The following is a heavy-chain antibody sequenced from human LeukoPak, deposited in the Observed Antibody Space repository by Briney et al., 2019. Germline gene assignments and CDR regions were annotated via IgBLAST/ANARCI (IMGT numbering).Heavy chain of an antibody. D-gene: IGHD3-10*01. Sequence: GGPLRLSCAASGFTFSNYWMHWVRQAPGKGLVWVSCINNDGSSASFADSVKGRFTISRDNAKNTLYLQMNSLRAEDTAVYYCARGGSRYFHNWGQGTLVTVST. CDR3: ARGGSRYFHN. CDR2: INNDGSSA. V-gene: IGHV3-74*01. CDR1: GFTFSNYW. J-gene: IGHJ4*02.